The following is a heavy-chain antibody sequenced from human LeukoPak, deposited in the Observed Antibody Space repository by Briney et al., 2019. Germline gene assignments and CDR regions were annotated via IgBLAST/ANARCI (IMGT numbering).Heavy chain of an antibody. CDR3: AKGQTATGWDY. CDR1: GFTFSIYA. V-gene: IGHV3-23*01. Sequence: SGGSLRLSCAASGFTFSIYAMSWVRQAPGKGLEWVSAICGSGGSTYYADSVKGRFTISRDNSKNTLYLQMNSLRAEDTAVYYCAKGQTATGWDYWGQGTLVTVSS. J-gene: IGHJ4*02. CDR2: ICGSGGST. D-gene: IGHD5-24*01.